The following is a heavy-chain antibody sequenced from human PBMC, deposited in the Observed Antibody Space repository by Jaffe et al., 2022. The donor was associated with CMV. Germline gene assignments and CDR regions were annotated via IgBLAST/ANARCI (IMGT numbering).Heavy chain of an antibody. V-gene: IGHV3-15*01. Sequence: EVQLVESGGGLVKPGGSLRLSCAASGFTFSNAWMSWVRQAPGKGLEWVGRIKSKTDGGTTDYAAPVKGRFTISRDDSKNTLYLQMNSLKTEDTAVYYCTTETLGRGYCSGGSCYTFWYYYYYMDVWGKGTTVTVSS. CDR1: GFTFSNAW. J-gene: IGHJ6*03. D-gene: IGHD2-15*01. CDR3: TTETLGRGYCSGGSCYTFWYYYYYMDV. CDR2: IKSKTDGGTT.